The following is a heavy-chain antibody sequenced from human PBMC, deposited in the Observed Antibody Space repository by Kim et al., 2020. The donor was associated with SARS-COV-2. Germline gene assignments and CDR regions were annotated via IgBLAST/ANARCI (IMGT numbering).Heavy chain of an antibody. CDR2: LSGSGDST. J-gene: IGHJ4*02. CDR1: GFTFSNYA. CDR3: AKSYSASWNKGHLDS. D-gene: IGHD2-2*01. Sequence: GGSLRLSCAASGFTFSNYAMTWVRQAPGKGLEWVSALSGSGDSTYYADSVKGRFSVSRDNSKSTLYLQMNTLRAEDTAIYYCAKSYSASWNKGHLDSWGQGTLVTVSS. V-gene: IGHV3-23*01.